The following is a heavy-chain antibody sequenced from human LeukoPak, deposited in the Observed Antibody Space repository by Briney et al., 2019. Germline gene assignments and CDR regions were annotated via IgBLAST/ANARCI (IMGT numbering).Heavy chain of an antibody. CDR2: INGGGDAT. V-gene: IGHV3-23*01. CDR3: ARCTASCYANAFDV. Sequence: GGSLRLSCATSGFTFNNNAMSWVRQAPGKGLEWVSAINGGGDATEYADSVKGRFTISRDNSKNTLYLQMNSLRPDDTAVYYCARCTASCYANAFDVGGQGTLLTVSS. J-gene: IGHJ3*01. D-gene: IGHD2-2*01. CDR1: GFTFNNNA.